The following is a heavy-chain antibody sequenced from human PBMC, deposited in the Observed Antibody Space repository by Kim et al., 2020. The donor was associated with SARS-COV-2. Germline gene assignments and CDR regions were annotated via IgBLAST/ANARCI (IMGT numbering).Heavy chain of an antibody. J-gene: IGHJ4*02. CDR2: T. CDR3: ARRGYGDYDDY. V-gene: IGHV4-59*08. Sequence: TTYNPSPTSRDTQSLDTSKNQFPLKLGSVTAADTAVYYCARRGYGDYDDYWGQGTLVTVSS. D-gene: IGHD4-17*01.